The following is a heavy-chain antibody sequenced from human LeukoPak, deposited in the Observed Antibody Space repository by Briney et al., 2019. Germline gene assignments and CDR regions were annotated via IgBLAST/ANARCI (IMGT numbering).Heavy chain of an antibody. J-gene: IGHJ4*02. D-gene: IGHD2-15*01. V-gene: IGHV3-23*01. CDR2: MSSSDDGR. Sequence: GGSLRLSCAASGFPLSRYGMNWVRQAPGKGLEWVSAMSSSDDGRYYAASVRGRFTISRDTSRSTLYLQMNSLRAEDAAVYYCAKAPVTSCRGAFCYPFDYWGQGTLVTVSS. CDR3: AKAPVTSCRGAFCYPFDY. CDR1: GFPLSRYG.